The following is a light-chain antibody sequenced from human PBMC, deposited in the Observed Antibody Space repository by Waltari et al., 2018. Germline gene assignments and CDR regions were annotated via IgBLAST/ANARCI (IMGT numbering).Light chain of an antibody. V-gene: IGKV4-1*01. Sequence: DVVMTQSPDSLAVCLGERATISWESSQSVFYSASNKNSVAWYQQEQGQTPKLLSHCASTCESGVPDRVSGSWSGTHFALTISCLQAEDVAVYYCQQFYSSPPTFGQGTKVEI. CDR3: QQFYSSPPT. CDR2: CAS. J-gene: IGKJ1*01. CDR1: QSVFYSASNKNS.